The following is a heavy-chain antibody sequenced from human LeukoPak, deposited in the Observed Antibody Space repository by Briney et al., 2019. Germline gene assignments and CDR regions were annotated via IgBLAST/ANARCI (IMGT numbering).Heavy chain of an antibody. D-gene: IGHD2-21*01. CDR2: ITDSGAST. J-gene: IGHJ4*02. CDR3: ASPKGGECHEAFDH. V-gene: IGHV3-23*01. Sequence: PGASLRLSCTASGFTFSNYAVSWVRQAPGKGLEWVSAITDSGASTYYADSVMGRFTISRDNSKSILYLQMNSLRAEDTALYYCASPKGGECHEAFDHWGQGTLVTVSS. CDR1: GFTFSNYA.